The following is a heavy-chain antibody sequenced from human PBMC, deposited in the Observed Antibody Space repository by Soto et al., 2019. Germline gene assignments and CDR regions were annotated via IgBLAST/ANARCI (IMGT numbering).Heavy chain of an antibody. J-gene: IGHJ3*02. CDR3: ARDKRRHDAFDI. V-gene: IGHV3-7*01. CDR2: MKEDGSEK. D-gene: IGHD6-25*01. Sequence: GGSLRLSCAASGFTLSTCWMSWVRQAPGKGLEWVANMKEDGSEKYYVDSVKGRFTISRDNAKNSLYLQMNSLRAEDTAVYYCARDKRRHDAFDIWGQGTMVTVSS. CDR1: GFTLSTCW.